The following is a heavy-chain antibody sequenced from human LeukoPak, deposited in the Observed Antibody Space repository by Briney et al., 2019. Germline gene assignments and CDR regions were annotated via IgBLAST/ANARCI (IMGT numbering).Heavy chain of an antibody. D-gene: IGHD3-10*01. J-gene: IGHJ4*02. CDR3: ARDRSLWPGALDY. CDR2: IIPIFGTA. CDR1: GGTFSSYA. Sequence: ASVKVSCKASGGTFSSYAISWVRQAPGQGLEWMGGIIPIFGTANYAQKFQGRVTITADKSTSTAYMELSSLRSEDTAVYYCARDRSLWPGALDYWGQGTLVTVSS. V-gene: IGHV1-69*06.